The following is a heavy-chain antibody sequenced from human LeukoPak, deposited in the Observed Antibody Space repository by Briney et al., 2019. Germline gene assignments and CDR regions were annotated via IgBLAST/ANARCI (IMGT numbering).Heavy chain of an antibody. V-gene: IGHV3-74*01. D-gene: IGHD6-6*01. CDR1: GFTFSTYW. Sequence: QPGGSLRLSCAASGFTFSTYWMHWVRQAPGKGLVWVSHINSDESNTSYADSVRGRFTISRDNAKNTLYLQMNNLRAEDTAVYFCARLWDSSSSRHFDYWGQGTLVTVSS. CDR2: INSDESNT. J-gene: IGHJ4*02. CDR3: ARLWDSSSSRHFDY.